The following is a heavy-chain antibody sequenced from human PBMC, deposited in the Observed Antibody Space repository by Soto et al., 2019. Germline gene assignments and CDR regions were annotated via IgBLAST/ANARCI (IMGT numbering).Heavy chain of an antibody. J-gene: IGHJ6*02. Sequence: SVKVSCKASGGTFSSYAISWVRQAPGQGLEWMGGIIPIFGTANYAQKFQGRVTITADKSTSTAYMEMSSLRSEDTAVYYCARGSAGTGEFGMDVWGQRTTVTVSS. V-gene: IGHV1-69*06. CDR1: GGTFSSYA. CDR3: ARGSAGTGEFGMDV. CDR2: IIPIFGTA. D-gene: IGHD3-16*01.